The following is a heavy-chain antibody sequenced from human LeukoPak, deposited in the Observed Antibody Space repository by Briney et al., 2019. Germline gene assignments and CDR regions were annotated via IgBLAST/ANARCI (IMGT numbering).Heavy chain of an antibody. Sequence: HPGGSLRLSCAASGFTFSSYAMHWVRQAPGKGLEWVAVISYDGSNKYYADSVKGRFTISRDNSKNTLYLQMNSLRAEDTAVYYCARGLNDHDYWGQGTLVTISS. J-gene: IGHJ4*02. V-gene: IGHV3-30-3*01. CDR2: ISYDGSNK. CDR3: ARGLNDHDY. CDR1: GFTFSSYA. D-gene: IGHD1-1*01.